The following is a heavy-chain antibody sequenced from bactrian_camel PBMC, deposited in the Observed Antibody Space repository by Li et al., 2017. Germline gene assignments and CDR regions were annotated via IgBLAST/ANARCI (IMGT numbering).Heavy chain of an antibody. V-gene: IGHV3S53*01. Sequence: HVQLVESGGGSVQAGGSLTLSCSASESTYRSMCMAWFRRAPGSQRETVATVDSNGVTKVAGSVKGRFTLSQDSARNTVYLQMNNLQPEDTATYYCAEGRGSRGEHCYSLNYWGQGTQVTVS. J-gene: IGHJ4*01. D-gene: IGHD6*01. CDR1: ESTYRSMC. CDR3: AEGRGSRGEHCYSLNY. CDR2: VDSNGVT.